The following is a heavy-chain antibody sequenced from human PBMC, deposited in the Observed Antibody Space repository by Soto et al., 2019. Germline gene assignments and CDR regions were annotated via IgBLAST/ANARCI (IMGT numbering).Heavy chain of an antibody. CDR1: GFTFSSYG. Sequence: GGSLRLSCGASGFTFSSYGMHWVRQAQGKGLEWVAVIWYDGSNKYYADSVKGRFTISRDNSKNTLYLQMNSLRAEDTAVYYCARDLTTPRIVVVPALSYGMDVWGQGTTVTVSS. V-gene: IGHV3-33*01. CDR3: ARDLTTPRIVVVPALSYGMDV. CDR2: IWYDGSNK. D-gene: IGHD2-2*01. J-gene: IGHJ6*02.